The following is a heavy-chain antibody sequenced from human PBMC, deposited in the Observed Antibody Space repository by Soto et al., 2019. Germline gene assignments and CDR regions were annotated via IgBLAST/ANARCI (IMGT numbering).Heavy chain of an antibody. CDR2: IYYSGST. Sequence: QLQLQESGPGLVKPSETLSLTCTGSGGSISSSSYYWGWIRQPPGKGLECIGSIYYSGSTYYNPSRKSRVTISVDTSKKLFSLKLRSVTAAETAVYYCARRVPREYAFDIWGQGTMVTVSS. CDR1: GGSISSSSYY. V-gene: IGHV4-39*01. CDR3: ARRVPREYAFDI. J-gene: IGHJ3*02.